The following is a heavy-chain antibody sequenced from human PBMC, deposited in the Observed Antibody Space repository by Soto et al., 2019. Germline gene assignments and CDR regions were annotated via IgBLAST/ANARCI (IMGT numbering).Heavy chain of an antibody. CDR1: GFTFSDYY. V-gene: IGHV3-11*01. D-gene: IGHD1-1*01. J-gene: IGHJ3*02. CDR2: ISSSGSTI. Sequence: GGSLRLSCAASGFTFSDYYMSWIRQAPGKGLEWVSYISSSGSTIYYADSVKGRFTISRDNAKNSLYLQMNSLRAEDTAVYYCARDLQLEEAYDAFDIWGRGTMVTVSS. CDR3: ARDLQLEEAYDAFDI.